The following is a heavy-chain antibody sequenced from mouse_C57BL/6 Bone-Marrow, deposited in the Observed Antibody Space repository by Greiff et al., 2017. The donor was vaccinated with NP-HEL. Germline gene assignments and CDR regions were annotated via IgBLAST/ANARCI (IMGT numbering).Heavy chain of an antibody. Sequence: VQLQQPGAELVKPGASVKLSCKASGYTFTSYWMHWVKQRPGQGLEWIGMIHPNSGSTNYNEKFKSKATLTVDKSSSTAYMQLSSLTSEDSAVYYCARSIYDYSWFAYWGQGTLVTVSA. CDR3: ARSIYDYSWFAY. CDR2: IHPNSGST. V-gene: IGHV1-64*01. D-gene: IGHD2-4*01. J-gene: IGHJ3*01. CDR1: GYTFTSYW.